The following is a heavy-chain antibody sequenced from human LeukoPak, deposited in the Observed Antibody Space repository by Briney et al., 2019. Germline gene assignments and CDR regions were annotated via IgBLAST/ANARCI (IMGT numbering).Heavy chain of an antibody. CDR3: AREAIAVAGTAEDY. CDR2: IYTSGST. V-gene: IGHV4-61*02. D-gene: IGHD6-19*01. Sequence: SETLSLTCTVSGGSISSGSYYWSWIRQPAGKGLEWIGRIYTSGSTNYNPSLKSRVTISVDTSKNQFSLKLSSVTAADTAVYYCAREAIAVAGTAEDYWGQGTLVTVSS. J-gene: IGHJ4*02. CDR1: GGSISSGSYY.